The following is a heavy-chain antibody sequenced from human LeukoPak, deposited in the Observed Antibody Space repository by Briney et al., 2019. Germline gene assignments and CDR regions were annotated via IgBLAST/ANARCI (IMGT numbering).Heavy chain of an antibody. CDR3: ARSVTRTYYDFWSGHHYFDY. D-gene: IGHD3-3*01. Sequence: ASVKVSCKASGYTFTSYGISWVRQAPGQGLEWMGWISAYNGNTNYAQKLQGRVTMTTDTSTSTAYMELRSLRPDDTAVYYCARSVTRTYYDFWSGHHYFDYWGQGTLVTVSS. V-gene: IGHV1-18*01. CDR1: GYTFTSYG. CDR2: ISAYNGNT. J-gene: IGHJ4*02.